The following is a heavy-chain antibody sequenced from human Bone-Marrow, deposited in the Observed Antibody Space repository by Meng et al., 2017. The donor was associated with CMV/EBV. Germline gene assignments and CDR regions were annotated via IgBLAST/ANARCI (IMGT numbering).Heavy chain of an antibody. Sequence: SETLSLTCTVSGGSISSYYWSWIRQPAGKGLEWIGRIYTSGSTNYNPSLKSRVTMSVDTSKNQFSLKLSSVTAADTAVYYCARDTDFWSGSGPYGMDVWGQGTTVTVSS. J-gene: IGHJ6*02. CDR1: GGSISSYY. CDR3: ARDTDFWSGSGPYGMDV. D-gene: IGHD3-3*01. V-gene: IGHV4-4*07. CDR2: IYTSGST.